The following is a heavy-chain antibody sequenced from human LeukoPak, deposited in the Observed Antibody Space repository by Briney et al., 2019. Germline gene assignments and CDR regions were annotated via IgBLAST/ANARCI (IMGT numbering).Heavy chain of an antibody. J-gene: IGHJ4*02. CDR2: IYYSGST. V-gene: IGHV4-59*01. D-gene: IGHD2-15*01. CDR1: GFSFTDYP. CDR3: ARGESNCSGGSCYFFTFDY. Sequence: GSLRLSCATSGFSFTDYPMNWVRQAPGKGLEWIGYIYYSGSTNYNPSLKSRVTISVDTSKNQFSLKLSSVTAADTAVYYCARGESNCSGGSCYFFTFDYWGQGTLVTVSS.